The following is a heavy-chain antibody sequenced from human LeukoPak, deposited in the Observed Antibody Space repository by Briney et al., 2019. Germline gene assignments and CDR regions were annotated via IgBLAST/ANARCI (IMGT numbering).Heavy chain of an antibody. J-gene: IGHJ6*02. V-gene: IGHV3-30*18. CDR1: GFTFSSYG. CDR3: AKDHYDISTGYLDVYYGMDV. D-gene: IGHD3-9*01. CDR2: ISYDGSNK. Sequence: GGSLRLSCAASGFTFSSYGMHWVRQAPGKGLEWVAVISYDGSNKYYADSVKGRFTISRDNSKNTLYLQMNSLRAEDTAVYYCAKDHYDISTGYLDVYYGMDVWGQGTTVTVSS.